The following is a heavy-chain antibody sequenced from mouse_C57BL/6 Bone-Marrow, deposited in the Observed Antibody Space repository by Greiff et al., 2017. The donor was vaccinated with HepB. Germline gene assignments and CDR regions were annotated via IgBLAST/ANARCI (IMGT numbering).Heavy chain of an antibody. CDR1: GYTFTSYW. V-gene: IGHV1-55*01. CDR2: IYPGSGST. CDR3: ARDEVTTYYYAMDY. J-gene: IGHJ4*01. D-gene: IGHD2-5*01. Sequence: QVQLQQPGAELVKPGASVKMSCKASGYTFTSYWITWVKQRPGQGLEWIGDIYPGSGSTNYNEKFKSKATLTVDTSSSTASMQLSSLTSEDSAVYYCARDEVTTYYYAMDYWGQGTSVTVSS.